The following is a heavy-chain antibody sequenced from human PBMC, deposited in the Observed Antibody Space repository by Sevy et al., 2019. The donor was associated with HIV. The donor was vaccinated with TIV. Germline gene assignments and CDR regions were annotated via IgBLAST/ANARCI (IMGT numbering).Heavy chain of an antibody. CDR1: GFTFSSYA. CDR2: ISGSGGST. J-gene: IGHJ3*02. D-gene: IGHD2-15*01. CDR3: AKGGYCCGGSCYLAAFDI. V-gene: IGHV3-23*01. Sequence: GGSLRLSCAASGFTFSSYAMSWVRQAPGKGLEWVSAISGSGGSTYYADSVKGRFTISRDNSKNTLYLQMNSLRAEDTTVYYCAKGGYCCGGSCYLAAFDIWGQGTMVAVSS.